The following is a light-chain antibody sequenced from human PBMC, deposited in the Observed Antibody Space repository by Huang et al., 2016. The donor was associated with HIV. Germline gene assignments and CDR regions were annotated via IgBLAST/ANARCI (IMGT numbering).Light chain of an antibody. CDR3: HQYYRSPWT. CDR2: GAS. J-gene: IGKJ1*01. Sequence: DIVMTQSPDSLAVSLGERATINCKSSQTVLYSSNNKNYLAWYQQKPGQPPKLLIYGASTRECGVPDRFSGSGSGTDFTLTISSLKAADVAVYYCHQYYRSPWTFGQGTKVEIK. CDR1: QTVLYSSNNKNY. V-gene: IGKV4-1*01.